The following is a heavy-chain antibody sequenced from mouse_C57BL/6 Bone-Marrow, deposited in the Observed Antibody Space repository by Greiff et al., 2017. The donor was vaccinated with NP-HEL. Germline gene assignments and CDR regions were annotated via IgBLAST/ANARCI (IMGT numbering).Heavy chain of an antibody. CDR1: GFTFSDYG. J-gene: IGHJ2*01. CDR2: ISSGSSTL. D-gene: IGHD4-1*01. V-gene: IGHV5-17*01. Sequence: VQLVESGGGLVKPGGSLTLSCAASGFTFSDYGMHWVRQAPEKGLEWVAYISSGSSTLYYADTVKGRFTISRDNAKNTLFLQMTSLRSEDTAMYYCARELYFDYWGQGTTLTVSS. CDR3: ARELYFDY.